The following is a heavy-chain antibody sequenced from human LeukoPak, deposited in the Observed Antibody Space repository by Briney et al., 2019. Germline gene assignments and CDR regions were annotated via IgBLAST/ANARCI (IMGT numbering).Heavy chain of an antibody. V-gene: IGHV3-7*01. Sequence: GGSLRLSCAASGFTFSSYWMSWVRQAPGKGLEGVANIKQDGSEKYYVDSVKSRFTISRDNAKNSLYLQMNSLRDEDTAVYYCVRLDYDFLSGVFDYWGQGTLVTV. J-gene: IGHJ4*02. CDR2: IKQDGSEK. D-gene: IGHD3-3*01. CDR1: GFTFSSYW. CDR3: VRLDYDFLSGVFDY.